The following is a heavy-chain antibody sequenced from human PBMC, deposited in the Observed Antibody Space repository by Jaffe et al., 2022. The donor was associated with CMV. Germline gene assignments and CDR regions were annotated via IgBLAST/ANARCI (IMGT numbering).Heavy chain of an antibody. Sequence: QVQLVQSGAEVKKPGASVKVSCKASGYTFTSYGISWVRQAPGQGLEWMGWISAYNGNTNYAQKLQGRVTMTTDTSTSTAYMELRSLRSDDTAVYYCARTGAHIVVVPAAPQYDILTGYYNGPYVDYFDYWGQGTLVTVSS. V-gene: IGHV1-18*04. D-gene: IGHD3-9*01. CDR3: ARTGAHIVVVPAAPQYDILTGYYNGPYVDYFDY. CDR2: ISAYNGNT. CDR1: GYTFTSYG. J-gene: IGHJ4*02.